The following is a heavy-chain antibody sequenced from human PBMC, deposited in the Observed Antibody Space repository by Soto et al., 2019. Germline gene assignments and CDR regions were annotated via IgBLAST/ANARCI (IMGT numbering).Heavy chain of an antibody. D-gene: IGHD5-18*01. CDR1: GFTFSGSA. CDR3: TRLGYGTDY. Sequence: EVQLVESGGGLVQPGGSLKLSCAASGFTFSGSAMHWVRQASGKGLEWVGRIRSKANSYATAYAASVKGRFTISRDDSKNTAYLQMNSLKTEDAAVYYCTRLGYGTDYWGQGTLVTVSS. J-gene: IGHJ4*02. CDR2: IRSKANSYAT. V-gene: IGHV3-73*02.